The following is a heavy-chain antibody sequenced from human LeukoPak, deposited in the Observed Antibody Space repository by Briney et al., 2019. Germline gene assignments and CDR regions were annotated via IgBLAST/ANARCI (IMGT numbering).Heavy chain of an antibody. D-gene: IGHD5-12*01. CDR3: ARDQGGVVATISQYYYYGMDV. V-gene: IGHV3-48*04. CDR2: ISSSSSTI. CDR1: GFTFSSYS. J-gene: IGHJ6*02. Sequence: GGSLRLSCAASGFTFSSYSMNWVRQAPGKGLEWVSYISSSSSTIYYADSVKGRFTISRDNAKNSLYLQMSSLRAEDTAVYYCARDQGGVVATISQYYYYGMDVWGQGTTVTVSS.